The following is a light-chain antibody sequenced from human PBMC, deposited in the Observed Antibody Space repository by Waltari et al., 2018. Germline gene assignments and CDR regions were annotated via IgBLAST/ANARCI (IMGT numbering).Light chain of an antibody. CDR3: QQYYSPPLT. V-gene: IGKV4-1*01. J-gene: IGKJ5*01. CDR2: WAS. CDR1: QTILYSTNNRNY. Sequence: DIVMTQSPDSLAVSLGERATINCKSSQTILYSTNNRNYVSWYQQKPGQPPKLPISWASTRESGVPDRFSGSGSETDFTLTISTLQPEDVAVYYCQQYYSPPLTFGQGTRLEI.